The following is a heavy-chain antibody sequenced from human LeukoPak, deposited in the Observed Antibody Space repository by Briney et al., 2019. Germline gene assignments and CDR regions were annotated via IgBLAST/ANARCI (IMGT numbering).Heavy chain of an antibody. J-gene: IGHJ4*02. D-gene: IGHD6-19*01. V-gene: IGHV3-21*01. CDR1: GFTFSSYS. CDR3: ARDSVGYSSGWFEK. CDR2: ISSSSSYI. Sequence: GGSLRLSCAASGFTFSSYSMNWVRQAPGKGLEWVSSISSSSSYIYYADSLKGRFTISRDNDKNLLYLQMNSLRVEDTAVYYCARDSVGYSSGWFEKWGQGTLVTVSS.